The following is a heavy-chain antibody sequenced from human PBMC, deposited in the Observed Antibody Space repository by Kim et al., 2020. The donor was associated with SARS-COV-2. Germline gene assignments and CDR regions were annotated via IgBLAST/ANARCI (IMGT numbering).Heavy chain of an antibody. CDR1: GGSFSGYY. CDR2: INHSGST. V-gene: IGHV4-34*01. Sequence: SETLSLTCAVYGGSFSGYYWSWIRQPPGKGLEWIGEINHSGSTNYNPSLKSRVTISVDTSKNQFSLKLSSVTAADTAVYYCARGQGYCSSTSCHSYYYYMDVWGKGTTVTVSS. CDR3: ARGQGYCSSTSCHSYYYYMDV. D-gene: IGHD2-2*01. J-gene: IGHJ6*03.